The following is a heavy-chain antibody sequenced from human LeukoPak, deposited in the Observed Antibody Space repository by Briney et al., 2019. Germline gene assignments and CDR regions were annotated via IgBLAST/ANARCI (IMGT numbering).Heavy chain of an antibody. CDR2: ISYDGSNK. J-gene: IGHJ4*02. CDR1: GFTFSSYA. CDR3: ARGRYSWYYFDY. Sequence: PGGSLRLSCAASGFTFSSYAMHWVRQAPGKGLEWVAVISYDGSNKYYADSVKGRFTISRDNSKNTLYLQMNSLRAEDTAVYYCARGRYSWYYFDYWGQGTLVTVSS. D-gene: IGHD1-1*01. V-gene: IGHV3-30-3*01.